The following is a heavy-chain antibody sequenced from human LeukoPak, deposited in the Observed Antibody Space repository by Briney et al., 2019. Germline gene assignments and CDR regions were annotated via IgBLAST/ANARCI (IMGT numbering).Heavy chain of an antibody. Sequence: ASVKVSCKASGYSFTSFGIGWVRQAPGQGLEWVGWISGYNTKTNNAQNLQDRVTMTTDTSTSTAYMELRSLRYDDTAVYYCARVAYYGSGKLDYWGQGTLVTVSS. CDR3: ARVAYYGSGKLDY. J-gene: IGHJ4*02. D-gene: IGHD3-10*01. CDR2: ISGYNTKT. CDR1: GYSFTSFG. V-gene: IGHV1-18*01.